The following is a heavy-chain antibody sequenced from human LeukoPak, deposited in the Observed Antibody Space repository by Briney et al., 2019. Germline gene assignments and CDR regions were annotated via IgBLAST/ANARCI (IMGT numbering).Heavy chain of an antibody. V-gene: IGHV4-39*07. CDR3: ARAAGYGYFDY. CDR2: IYYSGST. Sequence: SETLSLTCTVSGGSISSSSYYWGWIRQPPGKGLEWIGSIYYSGSTYYNPSLKSGVTISVDTSKNQFSLKLSSVTAADTAVYYCARAAGYGYFDYWGQGTLVTVSS. J-gene: IGHJ4*02. D-gene: IGHD2-15*01. CDR1: GGSISSSSYY.